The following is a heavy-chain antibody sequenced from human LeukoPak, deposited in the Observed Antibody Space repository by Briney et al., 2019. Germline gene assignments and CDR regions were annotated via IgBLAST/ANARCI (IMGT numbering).Heavy chain of an antibody. CDR1: GYSFTSYW. CDR3: ARGKDGYNNYYDY. J-gene: IGHJ4*02. CDR2: IYPGDSDT. D-gene: IGHD5-24*01. Sequence: GESLKISCKGSGYSFTSYWIGWVRQMPGKGLEWMGIIYPGDSDTRYSQSFQGQVTMSIDKSISSAYLQWSSLKASDTAMYYCARGKDGYNNYYDYWGQGTLVTVSS. V-gene: IGHV5-51*01.